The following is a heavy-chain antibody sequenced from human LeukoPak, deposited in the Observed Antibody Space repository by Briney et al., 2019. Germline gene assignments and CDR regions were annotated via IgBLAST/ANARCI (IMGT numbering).Heavy chain of an antibody. CDR3: ATLFRSGVRGVIPE. CDR1: GFTFSSYE. Sequence: GGSLRLSCAASGFTFSSYEMNWVRQAPGKGLEWVSYISSRGSTIYYADSMKGRFTISRDNTKNSLYLQMNSLRAEDTAIYYCATLFRSGVRGVIPEWGQGTPVTVSS. J-gene: IGHJ4*02. V-gene: IGHV3-48*03. CDR2: ISSRGSTI. D-gene: IGHD3-10*01.